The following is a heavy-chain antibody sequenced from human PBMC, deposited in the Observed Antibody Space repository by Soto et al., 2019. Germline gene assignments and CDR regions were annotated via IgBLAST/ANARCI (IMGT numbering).Heavy chain of an antibody. CDR1: GYAFTTYG. V-gene: IGHV1-18*01. CDR2: ICAHNGNT. J-gene: IGHJ4*02. CDR3: ARGRDGDF. Sequence: QGHLVQSGAEVKKPGASVKVSCKGSGYAFTTYGITWVRHAPGQGLEWMGWICAHNGNTNYAQKIQGRVTVTRDTPTRTAYMGLRSLSSDDTAVYYCARGRDGDFWGQGALVTVSS.